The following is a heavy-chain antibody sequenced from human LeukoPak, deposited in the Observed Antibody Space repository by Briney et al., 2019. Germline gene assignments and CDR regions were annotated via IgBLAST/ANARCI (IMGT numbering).Heavy chain of an antibody. Sequence: PSETLSLTCTVSGGSISSYYWSWIRQPPGKGLEWIGYIYYSGGTNYNPSLKSRVTISVDKSKNQFSLKLSSVTAADTAVYYCARGWRVTAVAGVFDYWGQGTLVTVSS. V-gene: IGHV4-59*12. CDR1: GGSISSYY. J-gene: IGHJ4*02. D-gene: IGHD6-19*01. CDR3: ARGWRVTAVAGVFDY. CDR2: IYYSGGT.